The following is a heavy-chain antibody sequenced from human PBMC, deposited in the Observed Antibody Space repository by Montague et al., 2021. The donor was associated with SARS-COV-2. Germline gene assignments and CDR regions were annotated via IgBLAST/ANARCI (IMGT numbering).Heavy chain of an antibody. CDR2: VCYLGGT. V-gene: IGHV4-59*01. Sequence: SETLSLTCAVSAFPISPYFFTLIRQPPGKGLEWTAYVCYLGGTNYNPSLKCRLTISADKSSNQVSLRLTSVTTADTAVNYCARTQLDFGRNWYLDLWGPGTLVTVSS. D-gene: IGHD1-1*01. CDR1: AFPISPYF. CDR3: ARTQLDFGRNWYLDL. J-gene: IGHJ2*01.